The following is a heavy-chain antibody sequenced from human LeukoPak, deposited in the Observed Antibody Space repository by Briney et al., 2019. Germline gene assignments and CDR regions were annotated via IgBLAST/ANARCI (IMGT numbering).Heavy chain of an antibody. D-gene: IGHD2-21*02. V-gene: IGHV3-33*01. CDR1: GFTFSNYG. CDR3: ARDIVVVTASFLDS. Sequence: GGSLRLSCAASGFTFSNYGIHWVRQAPGKGLEWVAVLWYDGSNKYYADSVTGRFTISRDNSKNTLYLQMNSLRAEDTAVYYCARDIVVVTASFLDSWGQGTLVTVSS. CDR2: LWYDGSNK. J-gene: IGHJ4*02.